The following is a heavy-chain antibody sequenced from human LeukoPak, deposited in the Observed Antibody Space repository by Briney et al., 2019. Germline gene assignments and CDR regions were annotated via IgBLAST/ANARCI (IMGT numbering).Heavy chain of an antibody. CDR3: SRDQSPAAFDH. D-gene: IGHD6-13*01. CDR2: ISYDGSNK. Sequence: PGGSLRLSCAASGFTFSSYAMHWVHQAPGKGLEWVAVISYDGSNKYYADSVKGRFTISRDNSKNTLYLQMNSLRAEDTAVYYWSRDQSPAAFDHLGQGTLGNGSS. J-gene: IGHJ4*02. CDR1: GFTFSSYA. V-gene: IGHV3-30-3*01.